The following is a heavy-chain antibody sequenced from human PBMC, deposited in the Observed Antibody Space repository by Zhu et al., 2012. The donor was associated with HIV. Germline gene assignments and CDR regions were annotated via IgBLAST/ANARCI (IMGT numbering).Heavy chain of an antibody. CDR3: ARQYDGSGYLYFYGMDV. Sequence: QVRLQESGPGLVKPSETLSLTCTVSGGSISSSSYYWGWIRQPPREGSGVDWDYLLCWENLLQFVTQESSHHIIGHVQDQFSLKLTSVTAADTAVYYCARQYDGSGYLYFYGMDVWGQGTTVTVSS. CDR1: GGSISSSSYY. CDR2: LLCWEN. V-gene: IGHV4-39*07. D-gene: IGHD3-22*01. J-gene: IGHJ6*02.